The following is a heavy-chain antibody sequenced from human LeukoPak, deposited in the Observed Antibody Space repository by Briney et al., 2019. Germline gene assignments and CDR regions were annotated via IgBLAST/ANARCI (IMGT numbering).Heavy chain of an antibody. CDR1: GFSFSSYS. Sequence: GGSLRLSCAATGFSFSSYSMNWVRQAPGKGLEWVSTISAGGGTTYYADSVKGRFTISRDNSKNTLYLQMNSLRAEDTAVYYCAKDVSSSWSTKTFDYWGQGTLVTVSS. J-gene: IGHJ4*02. V-gene: IGHV3-23*01. D-gene: IGHD6-13*01. CDR2: ISAGGGTT. CDR3: AKDVSSSWSTKTFDY.